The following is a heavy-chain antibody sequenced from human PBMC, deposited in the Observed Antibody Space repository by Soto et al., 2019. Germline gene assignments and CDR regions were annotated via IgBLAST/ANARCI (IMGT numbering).Heavy chain of an antibody. Sequence: GGSLRLSCAASGFTFSSYSMNWVRQAPGKGLEWVSYISSSSSTIYYADSVKGRFTISRDNAKNSLYLQMNSLRDEDTAVYYCASARAYCGGDCYSYWGQGTLVTVSS. J-gene: IGHJ4*02. CDR1: GFTFSSYS. CDR2: ISSSSSTI. V-gene: IGHV3-48*02. D-gene: IGHD2-21*02. CDR3: ASARAYCGGDCYSY.